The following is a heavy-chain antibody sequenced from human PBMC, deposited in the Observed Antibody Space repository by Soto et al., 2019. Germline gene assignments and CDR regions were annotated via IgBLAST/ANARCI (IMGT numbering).Heavy chain of an antibody. CDR3: ARGSVWFGELFPLDY. CDR2: INHSGST. V-gene: IGHV4-34*01. Sequence: SETLSLTCAVYGGSFSGYYWSWIRQPPGKGLEWIGEINHSGSTNYNPSLKSRVTISVDTSKNQFSLKLSSVTAADTAVYYCARGSVWFGELFPLDYWGQGTLVTVSS. CDR1: GGSFSGYY. J-gene: IGHJ4*02. D-gene: IGHD3-10*01.